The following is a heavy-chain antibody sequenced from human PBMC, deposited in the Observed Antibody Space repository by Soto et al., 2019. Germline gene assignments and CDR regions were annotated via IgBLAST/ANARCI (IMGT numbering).Heavy chain of an antibody. D-gene: IGHD6-19*01. CDR3: AREISSGPNDAFDI. CDR1: GFTVSSNY. J-gene: IGHJ3*02. V-gene: IGHV3-66*01. Sequence: EVQLVESGGGLVQPGGSLRLSCAASGFTVSSNYMSWVRQAPGKGLEWVSVIYSGGSTYYADSVKGRFTISRDNSKNTLYLQMNSLRAEDTAVYYCAREISSGPNDAFDIWGQGTMVTVSS. CDR2: IYSGGST.